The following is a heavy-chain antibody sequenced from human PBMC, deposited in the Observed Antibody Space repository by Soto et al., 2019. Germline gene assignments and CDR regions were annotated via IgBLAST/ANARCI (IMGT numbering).Heavy chain of an antibody. J-gene: IGHJ4*02. Sequence: SETLSLTCTVSGGSISYRYWSWLRQPPGKGLEWIGYVYSSGSTNYNPSLDSRVTMSMDTSKNQFSLTLYSLTVADTAIYYCARSGNDARYYYDTSGFNYLDSWGQGTLVTVSS. CDR2: VYSSGST. V-gene: IGHV4-59*08. CDR1: GGSISYRY. D-gene: IGHD3-22*01. CDR3: ARSGNDARYYYDTSGFNYLDS.